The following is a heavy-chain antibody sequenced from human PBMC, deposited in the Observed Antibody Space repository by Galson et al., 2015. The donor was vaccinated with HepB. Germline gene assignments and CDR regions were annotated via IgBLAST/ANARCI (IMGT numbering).Heavy chain of an antibody. CDR1: GFTFSSYA. J-gene: IGHJ4*02. V-gene: IGHV3-23*01. CDR3: AKSGGVRGTIFGVVPSYFDY. D-gene: IGHD3-3*01. CDR2: ISGSGHST. Sequence: SLRLSCAASGFTFSSYAMSWVRQAPGKGLEWVSAISGSGHSTYYADSVKGRFTISRDNSKNTLYLQMNSLRAEDTAVYYCAKSGGVRGTIFGVVPSYFDYWGQGTLVTVSS.